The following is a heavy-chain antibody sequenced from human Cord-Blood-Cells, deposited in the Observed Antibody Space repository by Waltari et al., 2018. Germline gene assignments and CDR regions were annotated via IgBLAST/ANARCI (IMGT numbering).Heavy chain of an antibody. CDR3: ARDRAAAGTPYYYYMDV. J-gene: IGHJ6*03. D-gene: IGHD6-13*01. V-gene: IGHV1-69*09. CDR1: GGTFSSYA. CDR2: IIPILGIA. Sequence: QVQLVQSGAEVKKPGSSVKVSCKASGGTFSSYAISWVRQAPGTGLEWMGRIIPILGIANYAQKFQGRVTITADKSTSTAYMELSSLRSEDTAVYYCARDRAAAGTPYYYYMDVWGKGTTVTVSS.